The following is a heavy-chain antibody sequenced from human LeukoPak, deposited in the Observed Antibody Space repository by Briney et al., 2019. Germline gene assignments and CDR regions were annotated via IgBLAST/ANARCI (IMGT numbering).Heavy chain of an antibody. CDR2: ISGSGGST. D-gene: IGHD3-3*01. CDR1: GFTFSSYA. V-gene: IGHV3-23*01. CDR3: AKTSDYDFWSGPDFDY. Sequence: PGGSLRLSCAASGFTFSSYAMSWVRQAPGKGLEWVSAISGSGGSTYYADSVKGRFTISRDNSKNTLYLQMNSLRAEDTAVYYCAKTSDYDFWSGPDFDYWGQGTLVTVSS. J-gene: IGHJ4*02.